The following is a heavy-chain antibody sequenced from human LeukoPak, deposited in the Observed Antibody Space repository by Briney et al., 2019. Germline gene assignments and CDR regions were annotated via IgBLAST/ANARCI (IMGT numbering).Heavy chain of an antibody. CDR1: GASINIYTYY. CDR2: VSYSGSP. CDR3: AREEGQSGGWFGWYFDL. V-gene: IGHV4-39*07. Sequence: SETLSLTCTVSGASINIYTYYWGWIRQPPGKGLEWIGSVSYSGSPYYNPSLTSRATISVDTSKNQFSLKLSSVTAADTAVYYCAREEGQSGGWFGWYFDLWGRGTLVTVSS. J-gene: IGHJ2*01. D-gene: IGHD6-19*01.